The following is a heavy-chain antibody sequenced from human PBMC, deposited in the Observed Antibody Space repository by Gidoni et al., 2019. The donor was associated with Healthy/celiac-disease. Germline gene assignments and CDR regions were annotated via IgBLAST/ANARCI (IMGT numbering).Heavy chain of an antibody. CDR3: ARGTGATHFDY. D-gene: IGHD1-26*01. CDR1: GFTFSSSG. Sequence: QVQLVESGGGVVQPVRSLRLPCAASGFTFSSSGMHWVRQAPGKGLEWVAVIWYDGSNKYYADSVKGRFTISRDNSKNTLYLQMNSLRAEDTAVYYCARGTGATHFDYWGQGTLVTVSS. V-gene: IGHV3-33*01. CDR2: IWYDGSNK. J-gene: IGHJ4*02.